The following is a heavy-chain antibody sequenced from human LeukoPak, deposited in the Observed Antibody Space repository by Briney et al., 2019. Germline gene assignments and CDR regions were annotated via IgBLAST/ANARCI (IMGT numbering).Heavy chain of an antibody. Sequence: GGSLRLSCAASGFTFSKAWMSWVRQAPGKGLEWVSVIHSGGSTYYADSVKGRFTISRDNALNSLYLQMDSLRAEDTAVYYCAKEGAYPIITYDSWGQGALVTVSS. CDR2: IHSGGST. CDR1: GFTFSKAW. V-gene: IGHV3-66*01. D-gene: IGHD3-10*01. CDR3: AKEGAYPIITYDS. J-gene: IGHJ5*01.